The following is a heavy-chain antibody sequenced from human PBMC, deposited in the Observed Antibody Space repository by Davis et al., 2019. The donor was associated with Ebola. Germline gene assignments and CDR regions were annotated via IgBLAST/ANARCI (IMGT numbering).Heavy chain of an antibody. J-gene: IGHJ2*01. D-gene: IGHD6-19*01. CDR3: AKSPFRIAVAGADWYFDL. Sequence: GESLKISCAASEFTFTNYAMTWVRQAPGKGLEWVSGIGGNGDSTYYTDSVKGRFTISRDNSKNTLYQQMSSLRADDTAVYYCAKSPFRIAVAGADWYFDLWGRGTLVTVSS. CDR1: EFTFTNYA. CDR2: IGGNGDST. V-gene: IGHV3-23*01.